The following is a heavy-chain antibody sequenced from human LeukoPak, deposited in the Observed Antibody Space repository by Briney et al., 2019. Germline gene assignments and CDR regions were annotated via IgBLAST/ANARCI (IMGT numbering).Heavy chain of an antibody. J-gene: IGHJ4*02. D-gene: IGHD6-13*01. Sequence: GESLKISCKGSGYSFTSYWIGWVRQMPGKGLEWMGIIYPGDSDTRYSPSFQGQVTISADKSISTAYLQWSSLKASDTAMYYCVRGGPSSSWYGKTRFDYWGQGTLVNVSS. V-gene: IGHV5-51*01. CDR3: VRGGPSSSWYGKTRFDY. CDR2: IYPGDSDT. CDR1: GYSFTSYW.